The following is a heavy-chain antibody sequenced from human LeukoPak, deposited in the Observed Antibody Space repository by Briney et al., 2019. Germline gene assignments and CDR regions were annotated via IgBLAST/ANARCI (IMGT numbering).Heavy chain of an antibody. CDR2: INLGGSNK. J-gene: IGHJ5*02. V-gene: IGHV3-7*03. Sequence: GGSLRLSCVASGFRFSRYWMHWVRQAPGKGLERVATINLGGSNKYYVDSVMGRFTISRDDARNSLHLQMNSLKVEDTAVYYCTGIGAAWGQGTLVTVSS. CDR1: GFRFSRYW. CDR3: TGIGAA.